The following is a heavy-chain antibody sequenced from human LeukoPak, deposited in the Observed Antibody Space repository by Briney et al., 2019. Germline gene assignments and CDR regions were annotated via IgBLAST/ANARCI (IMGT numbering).Heavy chain of an antibody. J-gene: IGHJ3*02. CDR3: ARGRGYSGSQRRAFDI. Sequence: KPSETLSLTCTVSGGSIRSYYWSWIRQPPGKGLEYIGYISYSGSPHYHPSLESRVTISVDTSKNLFSLHLNSVTAADTAVYHCARGRGYSGSQRRAFDIWGQGTMVSVSS. D-gene: IGHD1-26*01. V-gene: IGHV4-59*08. CDR2: ISYSGSP. CDR1: GGSIRSYY.